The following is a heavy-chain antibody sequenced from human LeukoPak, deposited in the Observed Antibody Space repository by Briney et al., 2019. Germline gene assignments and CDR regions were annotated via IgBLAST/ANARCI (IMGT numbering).Heavy chain of an antibody. J-gene: IGHJ4*02. CDR2: ISSNGGSR. D-gene: IGHD1-1*01. CDR1: GFTFSSYA. V-gene: IGHV3-64D*06. Sequence: PGGSLRLSCSASGFTFSSYAMHWVRQAPGKGLEYVSAISSNGGSRYYADSVKGRFTISRDNSKNTLYLQMSSLRTEDTAVYYCVVQGWAFRAPTQYYFDYWGQGTLVTVSS. CDR3: VVQGWAFRAPTQYYFDY.